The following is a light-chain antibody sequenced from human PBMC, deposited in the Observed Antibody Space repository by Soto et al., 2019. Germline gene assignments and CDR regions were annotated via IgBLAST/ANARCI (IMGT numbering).Light chain of an antibody. CDR1: QGISSF. CDR3: QKLNFFPIT. J-gene: IGKJ5*01. Sequence: DIQLAQSPSFLSASAGDRVTITCRASQGISSFLAWYQQKPGRAPKLLIYAASTLQSGVPSRFSGSGSGTEFTLTITSLQPEDFATYYCQKLNFFPITFGQGKQRAIK. V-gene: IGKV1-9*01. CDR2: AAS.